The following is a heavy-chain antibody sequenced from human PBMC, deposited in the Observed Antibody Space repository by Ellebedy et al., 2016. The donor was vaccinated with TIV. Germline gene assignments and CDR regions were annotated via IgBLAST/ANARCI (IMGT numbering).Heavy chain of an antibody. CDR1: GFTFSSYS. Sequence: GESLKISCVASGFTFSSYSMNWVRQAPGKGLEWVSYISLSSTTIYYADSVKGRFTISRDNAKNSLFLQMNSLRAEDTAVYYCARYGARYDSDSGLAPIGYYGMDVWGQGTTLTVSS. V-gene: IGHV3-48*04. D-gene: IGHD3-22*01. CDR2: ISLSSTTI. J-gene: IGHJ6*02. CDR3: ARYGARYDSDSGLAPIGYYGMDV.